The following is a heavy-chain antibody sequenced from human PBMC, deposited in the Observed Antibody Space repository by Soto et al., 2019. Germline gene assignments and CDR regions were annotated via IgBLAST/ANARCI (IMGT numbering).Heavy chain of an antibody. CDR2: IKQDGSEK. V-gene: IGHV3-7*01. CDR1: GFTFSSYW. Sequence: PGGSLRLSCAASGFTFSSYWMSWVRQAPGKGLEWVANIKQDGSEKYYVDSVKGRFTISRDNSKNTLYLQMNSLRAEDTAVYYCALYDCSGGSCYFDYWGQGTLVTVSS. D-gene: IGHD2-15*01. J-gene: IGHJ4*02. CDR3: ALYDCSGGSCYFDY.